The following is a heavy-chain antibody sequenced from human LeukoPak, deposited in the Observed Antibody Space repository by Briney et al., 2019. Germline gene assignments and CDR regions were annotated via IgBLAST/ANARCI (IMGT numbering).Heavy chain of an antibody. J-gene: IGHJ4*02. CDR1: GFSFSSYN. Sequence: GGSLRLSCAASGFSFSSYNMNWVRQTPGKGLEWVSSITSSSTYTFYADSVKGRFTISRDNARNSLYLQMNSLRAEDTAVYYCARVGDGSGYWGQGTLVTVSS. CDR3: ARVGDGSGY. D-gene: IGHD2-21*01. V-gene: IGHV3-21*01. CDR2: ITSSSTYT.